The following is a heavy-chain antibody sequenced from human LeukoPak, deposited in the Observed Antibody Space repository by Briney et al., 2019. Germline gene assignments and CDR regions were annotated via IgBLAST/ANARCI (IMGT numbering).Heavy chain of an antibody. V-gene: IGHV4-59*01. D-gene: IGHD4-17*01. J-gene: IGHJ4*02. CDR2: IYYSGST. CDR1: GGSISSYY. CDR3: ARDVASTVTWD. Sequence: SETLSLTCTVSGGSISSYYWSWIRQPPGKGLEWIGYIYYSGSTNYNPSLKSRVTISVDTSKNQFSLKLSSVTAADTAVYYCARDVASTVTWDWGQGTLVTVSS.